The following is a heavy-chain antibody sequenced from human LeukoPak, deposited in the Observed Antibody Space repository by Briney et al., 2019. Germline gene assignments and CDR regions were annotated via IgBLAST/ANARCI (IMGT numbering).Heavy chain of an antibody. J-gene: IGHJ4*02. D-gene: IGHD5-12*01. CDR3: ARGRYSGTTHYFDY. Sequence: GGSLRLSCAASGFTFSTSWMSWVRHVPGKGLEWVANIKKDGSETYYVDSVKGRFTISRDNAKNSLYLQMNSLRAEDTAMYYCARGRYSGTTHYFDYWGQGTLVTVSS. CDR1: GFTFSTSW. V-gene: IGHV3-7*03. CDR2: IKKDGSET.